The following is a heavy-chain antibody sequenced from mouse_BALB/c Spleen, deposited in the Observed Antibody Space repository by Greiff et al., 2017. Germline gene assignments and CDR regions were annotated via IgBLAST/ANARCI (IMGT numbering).Heavy chain of an antibody. Sequence: LVESGPGLVAPSQSLSITCTVSGFSLTSYDISWIRQPPGKGLEWLGVIWTGGGTNYNSAFMSRLSISKDNSKSQVFLKMNSLQTDDTAIYYCVRHYVYAMDYWGQGTSVTVSS. CDR1: GFSLTSYD. CDR3: VRHYVYAMDY. J-gene: IGHJ4*01. CDR2: IWTGGGT. V-gene: IGHV2-9-2*01. D-gene: IGHD1-1*02.